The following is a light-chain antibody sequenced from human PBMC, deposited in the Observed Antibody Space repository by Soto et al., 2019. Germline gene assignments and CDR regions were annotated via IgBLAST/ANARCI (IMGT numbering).Light chain of an antibody. CDR1: ESINKW. Sequence: DIQMTQSPSTLSASVGDRVTITCRASESINKWLAWYQQKPGKAPELLSSEASSLESLGPSRFSGSGAGTEFTLTISSLQPDDFATYYCQQCNSYPWTFGQGTKVDIK. CDR3: QQCNSYPWT. V-gene: IGKV1-5*01. J-gene: IGKJ1*01. CDR2: EAS.